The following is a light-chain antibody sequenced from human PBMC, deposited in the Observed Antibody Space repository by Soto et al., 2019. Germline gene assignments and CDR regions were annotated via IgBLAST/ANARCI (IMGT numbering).Light chain of an antibody. J-gene: IGKJ5*01. CDR2: DAS. Sequence: DIHMTQSPSSLSASVGDIFTITCQASQDITNYLNWYQQKTGKAPKLLIYDASNLEPGVPSRLSGRGYGADFTFSISSIKTEDIATYYCQQYDDITPTFGQGTRLEIK. CDR3: QQYDDITPT. V-gene: IGKV1-33*01. CDR1: QDITNY.